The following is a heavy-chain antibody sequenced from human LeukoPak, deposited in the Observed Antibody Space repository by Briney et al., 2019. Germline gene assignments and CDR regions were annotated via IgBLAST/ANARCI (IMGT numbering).Heavy chain of an antibody. J-gene: IGHJ3*02. V-gene: IGHV3-23*01. CDR2: IRGGGGSA. D-gene: IGHD4-17*01. Sequence: GGSLRLSCAASGFTFSSYGMSWVRQAPGKGPEWVSAIRGGGGSAFYADSVKGRFTISRDNSKYTLFLQMNSLRAEDTAVYYCARDPNGDYIGAFDMWGPGTMVTVSS. CDR1: GFTFSSYG. CDR3: ARDPNGDYIGAFDM.